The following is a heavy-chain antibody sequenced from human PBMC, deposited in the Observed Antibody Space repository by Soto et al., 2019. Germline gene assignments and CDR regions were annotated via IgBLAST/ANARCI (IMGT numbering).Heavy chain of an antibody. V-gene: IGHV4-59*01. CDR2: IYYSGST. Sequence: PSETLSLTCSVSGGSISSYYWSWIRQPPGKGLEWIGYIYYSGSTNYTPSLKSRVTISVDTSKNQFSLKLSSVTAADTAVYYCARGHSWASYYFDYWGQGTLVTVSS. CDR1: GGSISSYY. CDR3: ARGHSWASYYFDY. J-gene: IGHJ4*02. D-gene: IGHD2-15*01.